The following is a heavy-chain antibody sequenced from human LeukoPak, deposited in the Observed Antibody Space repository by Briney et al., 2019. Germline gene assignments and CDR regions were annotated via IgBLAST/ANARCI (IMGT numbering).Heavy chain of an antibody. Sequence: SETLSLTCSVSGGSISSGGYYWSWIRQHPVKGLEWIGYIYYSGSTYSGSTDYNPSLKSRVTISVDTSKNQFSLKLSSVTAADTAVYYCARKGGAARLRYYYYMDVWAKGPRSPSP. CDR1: GGSISSGGYY. V-gene: IGHV4-31*03. J-gene: IGHJ6*03. CDR3: ARKGGAARLRYYYYMDV. D-gene: IGHD6-6*01. CDR2: IYYSGST.